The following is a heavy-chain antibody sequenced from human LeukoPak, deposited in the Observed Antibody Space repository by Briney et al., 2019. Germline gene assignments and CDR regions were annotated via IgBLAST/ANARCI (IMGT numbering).Heavy chain of an antibody. CDR2: INPSGGST. CDR3: ARIGDSTSCYGPCAYFDY. CDR1: GYTFTSYY. V-gene: IGHV1-46*01. D-gene: IGHD2-2*01. J-gene: IGHJ4*02. Sequence: ASVKASCKASGYTFTSYYMHWVRQAPGQGLEWMGIINPSGGSTSYAQKFQGRVTMTRDTSTSTVYMELSSLRSEDTAVYYCARIGDSTSCYGPCAYFDYWGQGTLVTVSS.